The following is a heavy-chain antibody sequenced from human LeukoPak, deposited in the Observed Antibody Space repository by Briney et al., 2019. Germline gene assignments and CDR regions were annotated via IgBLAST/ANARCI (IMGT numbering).Heavy chain of an antibody. CDR3: ARRRIPNREAFDI. D-gene: IGHD2-2*02. J-gene: IGHJ3*02. Sequence: GESLKISCKASGYTFTNYWIGWVRQLPGKGLRWMGIIYPDDSDTRYSPSFQGQVTISADKSISTAYLQWSSLKASDTAMYYCARRRIPNREAFDIWGQGTVVTVSS. CDR1: GYTFTNYW. CDR2: IYPDDSDT. V-gene: IGHV5-51*01.